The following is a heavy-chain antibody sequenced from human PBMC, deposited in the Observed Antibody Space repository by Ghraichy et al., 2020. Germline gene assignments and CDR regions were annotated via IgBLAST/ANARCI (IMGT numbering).Heavy chain of an antibody. J-gene: IGHJ4*02. D-gene: IGHD6-19*01. CDR1: GYTFTGPY. Sequence: ASVKVSCKVSGYTFTGPYMLWVRQAPGQLLEWMGWINPNSGGTNYAQKFQGRVTMTRDTSISTAYMELSRLRSDDTAVYYCARDSFPIAVAGTGDFDYWGLGSLVTVSS. V-gene: IGHV1-2*02. CDR3: ARDSFPIAVAGTGDFDY. CDR2: INPNSGGT.